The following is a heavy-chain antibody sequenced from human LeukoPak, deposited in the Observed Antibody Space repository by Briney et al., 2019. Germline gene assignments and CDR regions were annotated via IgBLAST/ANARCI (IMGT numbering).Heavy chain of an antibody. J-gene: IGHJ5*02. Sequence: SSQTLSLTCTVSGGSISSGGYYWSWIRQHPGKGLEWIGYIYYSGSTYYNPSLKGRVTISVDTSKNQFSLKLSSVTAADTAVYYCARGTQVWGRGGGSWFDPWGQGTLVTVSS. D-gene: IGHD3-16*01. V-gene: IGHV4-31*03. CDR2: IYYSGST. CDR3: ARGTQVWGRGGGSWFDP. CDR1: GGSISSGGYY.